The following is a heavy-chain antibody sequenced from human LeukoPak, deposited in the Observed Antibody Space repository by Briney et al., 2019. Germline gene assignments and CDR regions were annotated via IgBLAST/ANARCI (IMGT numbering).Heavy chain of an antibody. J-gene: IGHJ4*02. D-gene: IGHD6-6*01. CDR3: AKYSKWQLVRFDY. CDR2: INWNGGST. Sequence: PGGSLRLSCAASGFTFDDYGMSWVRQAPGKGLEWVSGINWNGGSTGYADSVKGRFTSSRDNSKNTLYLQMNSLRAEDTAVYYCAKYSKWQLVRFDYWGQGTLVTVSS. V-gene: IGHV3-20*04. CDR1: GFTFDDYG.